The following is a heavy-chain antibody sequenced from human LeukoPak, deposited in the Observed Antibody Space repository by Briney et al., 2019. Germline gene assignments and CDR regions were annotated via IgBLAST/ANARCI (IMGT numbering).Heavy chain of an antibody. CDR3: ARDWSVGGRRDGYNFFDY. V-gene: IGHV3-21*01. Sequence: GGSLRLSCAASGFTFSSYSMNWVHQAPGKGLEWVSSISSSSSYIYYADSVKGRFTISRDNAKNSLYLQMDSLRAEDTAVYYCARDWSVGGRRDGYNFFDYWGQGTLVTVSS. D-gene: IGHD5-24*01. J-gene: IGHJ4*02. CDR1: GFTFSSYS. CDR2: ISSSSSYI.